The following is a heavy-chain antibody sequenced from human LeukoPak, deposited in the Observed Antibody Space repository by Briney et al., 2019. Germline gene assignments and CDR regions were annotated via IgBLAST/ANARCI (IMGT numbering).Heavy chain of an antibody. D-gene: IGHD3-22*01. Sequence: PGGSLRLSCAASGFTFSSYGMNWVRQAPGKGLEWISFISSSGSPIYYAGSVTGRFTISRDNGKNSLYLQMNSLRDEDTAVYYCARGVEGSYYYDSSGKGNALDIWGQGTMVTVSS. CDR1: GFTFSSYG. V-gene: IGHV3-48*02. CDR3: ARGVEGSYYYDSSGKGNALDI. CDR2: ISSSGSPI. J-gene: IGHJ3*02.